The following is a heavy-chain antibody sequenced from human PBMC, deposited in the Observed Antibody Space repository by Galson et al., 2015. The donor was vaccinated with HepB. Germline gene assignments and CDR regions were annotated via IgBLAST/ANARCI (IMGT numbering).Heavy chain of an antibody. CDR2: IRSKANTYAT. J-gene: IGHJ3*02. Sequence: SLRLSCAASGFTFSGSAMHWVRQAPGKGLEWVGRIRSKANTYATVYAASVKGRFTISRDDSKNTAYLQMNSLKTEDTAVYYCTSRGGGDYENCAFDIWGQGTMVTVSS. V-gene: IGHV3-73*01. CDR3: TSRGGGDYENCAFDI. CDR1: GFTFSGSA. D-gene: IGHD4-17*01.